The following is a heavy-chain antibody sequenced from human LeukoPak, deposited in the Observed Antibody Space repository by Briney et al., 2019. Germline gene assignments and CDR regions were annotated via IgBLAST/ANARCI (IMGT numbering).Heavy chain of an antibody. J-gene: IGHJ5*02. CDR1: GGSISSYY. V-gene: IGHV4-59*12. CDR2: IYYSGST. CDR3: ARRLPGGYYYGSGSPNWFDP. Sequence: SETLSLTCTVSGGSISSYYWSWIRQPPGKGLEWIGYIYYSGSTNYNPSLKSRVTISVDTSKNQFSLKLSSVTAADTAVYYCARRLPGGYYYGSGSPNWFDPWGQGTLVPVSS. D-gene: IGHD3-10*01.